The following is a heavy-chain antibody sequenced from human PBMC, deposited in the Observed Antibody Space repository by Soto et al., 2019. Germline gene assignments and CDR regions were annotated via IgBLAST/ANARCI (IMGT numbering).Heavy chain of an antibody. D-gene: IGHD3-22*01. V-gene: IGHV3-21*03. CDR1: RFTFSSYT. Sequence: GGSLRLSCSASRFTFSSYTMNWVRQAPGKGLEWVSSISSSTTYIYYAGSVKGRFTISRDNAKNSLYLQVNSLRAEDTAVYYCARDFDSSGYYGPVGAFDIWGQGTMVTV. CDR2: ISSSTTYI. J-gene: IGHJ3*02. CDR3: ARDFDSSGYYGPVGAFDI.